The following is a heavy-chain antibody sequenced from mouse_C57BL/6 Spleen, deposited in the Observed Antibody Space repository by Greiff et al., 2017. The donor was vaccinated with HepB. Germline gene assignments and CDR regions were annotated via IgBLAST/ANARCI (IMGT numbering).Heavy chain of an antibody. V-gene: IGHV14-4*01. CDR1: GFNIKDDY. CDR3: TFTSYGFDY. J-gene: IGHJ2*01. D-gene: IGHD1-1*01. Sequence: DVKLVESGAELVRPGASVKLSCTASGFNIKDDYMHWVKQRPEQGLEWIGWIDPENGDTEYASKFQGKATITADTSSNTAYLQLSSLTSEDTAVYYCTFTSYGFDYWGQGTTLTVSS. CDR2: IDPENGDT.